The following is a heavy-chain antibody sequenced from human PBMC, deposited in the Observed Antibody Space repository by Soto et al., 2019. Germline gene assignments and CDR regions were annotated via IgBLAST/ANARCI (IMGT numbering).Heavy chain of an antibody. CDR3: AKDLELPSYYYYGMDV. Sequence: PGGSLRLSCAASGFTFSSYGMHWVRQAPGKGLEWVAVISYDGSNKYYADSVKGRFTISRDNSKNTLYLQMNSLRAEDTAVYYCAKDLELPSYYYYGMDVWGQGTTVTVSS. CDR1: GFTFSSYG. CDR2: ISYDGSNK. D-gene: IGHD1-7*01. J-gene: IGHJ6*02. V-gene: IGHV3-30*18.